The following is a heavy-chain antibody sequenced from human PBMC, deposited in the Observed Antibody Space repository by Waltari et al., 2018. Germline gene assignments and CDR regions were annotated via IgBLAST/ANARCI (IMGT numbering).Heavy chain of an antibody. CDR2: ITGGNDI. CDR1: GFTFSNDN. Sequence: EVQLVESGGGLVKPGESLRLSCAASGFTFSNDNMNRVRQAPGKGLEWVSSITGGNDIKYADSVKGRFTISRDNAKNSLFLQMNSLRVEDTAVYYCARWRWQQSELDYWGRGTLVTVSS. V-gene: IGHV3-21*01. CDR3: ARWRWQQSELDY. J-gene: IGHJ4*02. D-gene: IGHD1-26*01.